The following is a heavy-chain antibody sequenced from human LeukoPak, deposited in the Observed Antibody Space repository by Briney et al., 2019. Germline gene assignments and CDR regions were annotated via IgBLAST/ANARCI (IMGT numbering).Heavy chain of an antibody. V-gene: IGHV3-20*04. Sequence: PGGSLRLSCAASGFTVDDYGLSWVRQAPGKGLEWVSGISWNGASRSYADSVKGRFSISRDNSKNTLYLQMDSLRAEDTAVYYCARDRAWNYFDYWGQGTLVTVSS. CDR1: GFTVDDYG. J-gene: IGHJ4*02. CDR3: ARDRAWNYFDY. CDR2: ISWNGASR. D-gene: IGHD3-3*01.